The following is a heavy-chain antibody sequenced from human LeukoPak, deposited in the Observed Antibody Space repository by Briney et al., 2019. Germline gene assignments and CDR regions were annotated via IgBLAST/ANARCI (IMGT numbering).Heavy chain of an antibody. D-gene: IGHD1-1*01. Sequence: PGGSLRLSCAASGFTFSNFWMTWGRQPPGKGLKWVATITQDGSEKSYVDSVKGRFTISRDNAKDSLYLQMNSLRIEDTAVYYCATVKMRPGSSETTGGVEDNWGQGTLVTVSS. J-gene: IGHJ4*02. V-gene: IGHV3-7*01. CDR3: ATVKMRPGSSETTGGVEDN. CDR1: GFTFSNFW. CDR2: ITQDGSEK.